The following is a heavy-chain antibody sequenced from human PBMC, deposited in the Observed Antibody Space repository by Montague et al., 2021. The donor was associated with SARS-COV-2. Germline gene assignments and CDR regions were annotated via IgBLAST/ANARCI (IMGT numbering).Heavy chain of an antibody. J-gene: IGHJ3*02. CDR2: IYYSGST. CDR3: AAYYVILTGFYIDAFDI. D-gene: IGHD3-9*01. Sequence: SETLSLTCTVSGGSISSSSYYWGWIRQPPGKGLEWIGSIYYSGSTYYNPYLQSRVTISVDASKNPFSLKLSSVTAADTAVYYCAAYYVILTGFYIDAFDIWGQGTMVTVSS. CDR1: GGSISSSSYY. V-gene: IGHV4-39*01.